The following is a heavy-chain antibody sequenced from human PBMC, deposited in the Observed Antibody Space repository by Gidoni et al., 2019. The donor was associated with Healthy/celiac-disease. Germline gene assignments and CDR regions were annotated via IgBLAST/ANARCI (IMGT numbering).Heavy chain of an antibody. V-gene: IGHV1-24*01. Sequence: QVQLVQSGAEVKKPGASVKVSCKVSGYTLTELSMHWVRQAPGKGLEWMGGFDPEDGETIYAQKFQGRVTMTEDTSTDTAYMELSSLRSEDTAVYYCATGPAITIFGVVEGGMDVWGQGTTVTVSS. CDR1: GYTLTELS. CDR3: ATGPAITIFGVVEGGMDV. CDR2: FDPEDGET. J-gene: IGHJ6*02. D-gene: IGHD3-3*01.